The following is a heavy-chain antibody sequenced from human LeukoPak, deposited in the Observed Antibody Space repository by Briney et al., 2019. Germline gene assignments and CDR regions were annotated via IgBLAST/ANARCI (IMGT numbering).Heavy chain of an antibody. CDR1: GYTFTSYA. Sequence: ASVKVSCKASGYTFTSYAMHWVRQAPGQRLEWMGWINAGNGNTKYSQKFQGRVTITRDTSVSTAYMELSSLRSEDTAVYYCARAVSSGWSNWFDPWGQGTLVTVSS. CDR2: INAGNGNT. CDR3: ARAVSSGWSNWFDP. J-gene: IGHJ5*02. D-gene: IGHD6-19*01. V-gene: IGHV1-3*01.